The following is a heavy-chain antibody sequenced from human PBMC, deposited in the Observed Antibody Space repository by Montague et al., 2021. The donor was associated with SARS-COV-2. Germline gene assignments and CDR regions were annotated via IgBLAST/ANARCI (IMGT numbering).Heavy chain of an antibody. D-gene: IGHD2-2*01. V-gene: IGHV1-58*02. Sequence: SVKVSCKASGFTLTSSAMQWVRQARGQRLEWIGWIVVGSGNTNYAQKFQERVTITRDMSASTAYMELSSLRSEDTAVYYCAATRSVSGSSTRWGQGTLVTVSS. CDR3: AATRSVSGSSTR. J-gene: IGHJ4*02. CDR1: GFTLTSSA. CDR2: IVVGSGNT.